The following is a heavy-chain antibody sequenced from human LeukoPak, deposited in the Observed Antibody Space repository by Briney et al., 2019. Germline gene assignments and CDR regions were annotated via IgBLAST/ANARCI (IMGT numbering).Heavy chain of an antibody. CDR2: FDPEDGET. J-gene: IGHJ4*02. CDR1: GYTLTELS. D-gene: IGHD6-13*01. Sequence: ASVKVSCKVPGYTLTELSMHWVRQAPGKGLEWMGGFDPEDGETIYAQKFQGRVTMTEDTSTDTAYMELSSLRSEDTAVYYCATTLSRWQAYDYWGQGTLVTVSS. V-gene: IGHV1-24*01. CDR3: ATTLSRWQAYDY.